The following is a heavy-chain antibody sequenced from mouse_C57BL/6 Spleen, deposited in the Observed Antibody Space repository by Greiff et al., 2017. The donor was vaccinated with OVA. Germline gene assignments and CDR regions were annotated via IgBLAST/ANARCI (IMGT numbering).Heavy chain of an antibody. Sequence: EVQLQQSGPELVKPGASVKIPCKASGYTFTDYNMAWVKQSHGTSLEWIGDINPNTGGTIYNQKFKGKATLTVDKSSSTAYMELRSLPSEDTAGYYCARGGLTGSFADWGQGTLVTVSA. J-gene: IGHJ3*01. CDR1: GYTFTDYN. D-gene: IGHD4-1*01. V-gene: IGHV1-18*01. CDR3: ARGGLTGSFAD. CDR2: INPNTGGT.